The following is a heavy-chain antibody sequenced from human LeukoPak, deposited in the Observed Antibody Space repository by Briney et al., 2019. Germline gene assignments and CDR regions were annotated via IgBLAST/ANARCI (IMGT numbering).Heavy chain of an antibody. J-gene: IGHJ4*02. CDR3: ARLCDSGYDYWRFDS. Sequence: SETLSLTCAVYGGSFSGYYWSWIRQPPGKGLEWIGEINHSGSTNCNPSLKSRVTMSVDTSKNQFSLKLTSVTAADTAVYYCARLCDSGYDYWRFDSWGQGTLVTVSS. CDR1: GGSFSGYY. CDR2: INHSGST. D-gene: IGHD5-12*01. V-gene: IGHV4-34*01.